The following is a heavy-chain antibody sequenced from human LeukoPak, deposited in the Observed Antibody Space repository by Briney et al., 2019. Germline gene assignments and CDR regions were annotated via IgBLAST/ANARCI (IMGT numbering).Heavy chain of an antibody. CDR3: AEEPGRGSSWTFDY. J-gene: IGHJ4*02. CDR2: INPNSGGT. D-gene: IGHD6-13*01. CDR1: GYTFTGYY. Sequence: ASVKVSCKASGYTFTGYYIHWVRQAPGQGLEWMGRINPNSGGTNYAQKFEGRVTMTRDTSISTAYMELSRLTSDDTAVYYCAEEPGRGSSWTFDYWGQGTLVTVSS. V-gene: IGHV1-2*06.